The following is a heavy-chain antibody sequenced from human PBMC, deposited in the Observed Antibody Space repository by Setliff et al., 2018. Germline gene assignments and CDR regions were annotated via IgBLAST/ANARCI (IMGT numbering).Heavy chain of an antibody. V-gene: IGHV1-69*13. J-gene: IGHJ3*02. CDR3: ARDGDNYYDSSGYYLNHAFDI. CDR2: IIPIFGTA. D-gene: IGHD3-22*01. Sequence: ASVKVSCKASGGTFSSYAISWARQAPGQGLEWRGRIIPIFGTANYAQEFQGRVTITADESTSTAYMELSSLRSEDSAVYYCARDGDNYYDSSGYYLNHAFDIWGQGTMVTGSS. CDR1: GGTFSSYA.